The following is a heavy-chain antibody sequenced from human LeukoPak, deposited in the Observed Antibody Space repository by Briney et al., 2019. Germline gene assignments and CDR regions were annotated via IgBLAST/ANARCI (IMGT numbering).Heavy chain of an antibody. D-gene: IGHD6-19*01. Sequence: GGSLRLSCAASGFTFRSNGMHWVRQAPGKGLEWVAAIWYDGSNKNYAESVKGRFTISRDNSKNTLYLQMNSLRAEDTAVYYCARSNGGVPIGGGHSSGWADNWGQGTLVIVSS. CDR2: IWYDGSNK. CDR1: GFTFRSNG. CDR3: ARSNGGVPIGGGHSSGWADN. V-gene: IGHV3-33*01. J-gene: IGHJ4*02.